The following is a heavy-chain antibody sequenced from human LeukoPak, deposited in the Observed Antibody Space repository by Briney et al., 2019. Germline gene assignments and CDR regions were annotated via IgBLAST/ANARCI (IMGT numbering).Heavy chain of an antibody. CDR3: ANVPYDFWSGYPPPHFDY. V-gene: IGHV4-39*01. CDR2: IYYSGST. D-gene: IGHD3-3*01. Sequence: PSETLSLTCTVSGGSISSSSYYWGWIRQPPGKGLEWIGSIYYSGSTYYNPSLKSRVTISVDTSKNQFSLKLSSVTAADTAVYYCANVPYDFWSGYPPPHFDYWGQGTLVTVSS. J-gene: IGHJ4*02. CDR1: GGSISSSSYY.